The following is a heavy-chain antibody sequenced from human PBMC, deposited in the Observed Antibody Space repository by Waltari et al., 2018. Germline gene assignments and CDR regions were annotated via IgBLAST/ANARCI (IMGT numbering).Heavy chain of an antibody. D-gene: IGHD4-17*01. Sequence: QVQLQESGPGLVKPSQTLSLTCTVSGGSISSGSYYWSWIRQPAGKGLEWIGYIYTSGSTNYIPPLKSRVTISVDTSKNQFSLKLSSVTAADTAVYYCARTDYGDFDFDYWGQGTLVTVSS. CDR3: ARTDYGDFDFDY. J-gene: IGHJ4*02. CDR2: IYTSGST. CDR1: GGSISSGSYY. V-gene: IGHV4-61*09.